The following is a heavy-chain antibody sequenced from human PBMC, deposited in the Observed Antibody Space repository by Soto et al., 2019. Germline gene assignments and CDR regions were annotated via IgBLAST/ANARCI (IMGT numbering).Heavy chain of an antibody. Sequence: GGSLRLSCAASGFTFSSYGMHWVRQAPGKGLEWVAVIASDGRDKKYTDSVRGRFTISRDNSKNTMYLEMNSLRGDDAAVYYCTKDKGPGPAVYYFDYWGQGTLVTVSS. CDR1: GFTFSSYG. CDR2: IASDGRDK. CDR3: TKDKGPGPAVYYFDY. J-gene: IGHJ4*02. V-gene: IGHV3-30*18. D-gene: IGHD6-19*01.